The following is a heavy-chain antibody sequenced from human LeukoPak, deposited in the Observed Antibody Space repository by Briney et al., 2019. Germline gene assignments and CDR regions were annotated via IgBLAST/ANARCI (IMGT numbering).Heavy chain of an antibody. CDR1: YW. CDR2: IYPGDSDT. Sequence: YWSWIRQHPGKGLEWMGIIYPGDSDTRYSPSFQGQVTISADKSISTAYLQWSSLKASDTAMYYCARLGGVRYCSSTSCYPDWFDPWGQGTLVTVSS. V-gene: IGHV5-51*01. CDR3: ARLGGVRYCSSTSCYPDWFDP. J-gene: IGHJ5*02. D-gene: IGHD2-2*01.